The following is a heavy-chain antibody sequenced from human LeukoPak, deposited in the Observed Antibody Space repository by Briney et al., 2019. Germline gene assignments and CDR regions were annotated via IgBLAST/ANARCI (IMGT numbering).Heavy chain of an antibody. CDR2: INPNSGGT. V-gene: IGHV1-2*06. CDR1: GYTFTGYY. Sequence: ASVKVSXKASGYTFTGYYMHWVRQAPGQGLEWMGRINPNSGGTNYAQKFQGRVTMTRDTSISTAYMELSRLRSDDTAVYYCARDFGILRFLEWLSPGYWGQGTLVTVSS. J-gene: IGHJ4*02. CDR3: ARDFGILRFLEWLSPGY. D-gene: IGHD3-3*01.